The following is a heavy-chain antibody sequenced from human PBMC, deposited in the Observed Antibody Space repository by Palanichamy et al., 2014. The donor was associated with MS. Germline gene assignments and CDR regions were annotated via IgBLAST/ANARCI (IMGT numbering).Heavy chain of an antibody. Sequence: QVQLQESGPGLVKPSETLSLTCTVSGGSIINYYWSWIRQPPGKGLEYIGHIYYSGSTNYNPSLESRVIILVDTSKNQFSLKLNSVTAADTAVYYCTRVSPGVGHDYWGQGTLATVSS. D-gene: IGHD3-3*01. CDR3: TRVSPGVGHDY. V-gene: IGHV4-59*01. J-gene: IGHJ4*02. CDR1: GGSIINYY. CDR2: IYYSGST.